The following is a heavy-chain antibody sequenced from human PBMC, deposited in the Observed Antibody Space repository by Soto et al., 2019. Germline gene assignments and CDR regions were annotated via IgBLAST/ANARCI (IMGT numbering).Heavy chain of an antibody. CDR3: AKVVQMATVRGYFDY. D-gene: IGHD4-4*01. J-gene: IGHJ4*01. V-gene: IGHV3-23*01. CDR2: INGDGGST. Sequence: GGSLRLSCAASGFTFSSYAMHWVRQAPGKGLEWVAAINGDGGSTYYADSVKGRFTISRDNSKNTLDLQMNSLRDEDTAVYYCAKVVQMATVRGYFDYWGHGTLVTVSS. CDR1: GFTFSSYA.